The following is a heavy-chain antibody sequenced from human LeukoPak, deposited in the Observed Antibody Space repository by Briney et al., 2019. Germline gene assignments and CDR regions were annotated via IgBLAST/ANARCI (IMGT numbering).Heavy chain of an antibody. Sequence: SETLSLTCTVSGGSISSYYWNWIRQPPGKGLEWIGYIYYSGSTYYNPSLKSRVTISVDTSKNQFSLKLSSVTATDTAVYYCSGESSYFDYWGQGTLVTVSS. J-gene: IGHJ4*02. V-gene: IGHV4-59*06. D-gene: IGHD3-16*02. CDR2: IYYSGST. CDR1: GGSISSYY. CDR3: SGESSYFDY.